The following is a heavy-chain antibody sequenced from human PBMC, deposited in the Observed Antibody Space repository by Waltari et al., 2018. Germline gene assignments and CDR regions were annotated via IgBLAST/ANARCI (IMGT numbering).Heavy chain of an antibody. CDR3: ARETHIAAAGHFDY. CDR2: ISSSGSTI. Sequence: EVQLVESGGGLVQPGGSLRLSCAASGFTFSSYEMNWVRQAPGKGLEWVSYISSSGSTIYYADSVKGRFTISRDNAKNSLYLQMNSLRAEDTAVYYCARETHIAAAGHFDYWGQGTLVTVSS. V-gene: IGHV3-48*03. J-gene: IGHJ4*02. CDR1: GFTFSSYE. D-gene: IGHD6-13*01.